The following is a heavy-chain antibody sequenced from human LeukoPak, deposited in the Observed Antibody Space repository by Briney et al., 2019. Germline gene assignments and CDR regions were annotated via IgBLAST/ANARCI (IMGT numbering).Heavy chain of an antibody. Sequence: PGGSLRLSCAASGFTFSGYYMSWIRQAPGKGLEWVSCIGSSSSSYTNYADFVKGRFTISRDNAKNSLYLQMDGLRAEDTAVYYCARDRGAVAATWFDYWGQGTLVTVSS. CDR1: GFTFSGYY. J-gene: IGHJ4*02. CDR2: IGSSSSSYT. CDR3: ARDRGAVAATWFDY. D-gene: IGHD6-19*01. V-gene: IGHV3-11*05.